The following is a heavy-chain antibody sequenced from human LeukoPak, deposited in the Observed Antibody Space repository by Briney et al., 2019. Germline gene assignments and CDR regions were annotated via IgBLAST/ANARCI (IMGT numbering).Heavy chain of an antibody. CDR1: RYSISSGYY. D-gene: IGHD2-2*01. Sequence: PSETLCLTCAVSRYSISSGYYWAWIRQPPGKGLEWSRSMHHSGKAYYKPSIRSRVTISLDTSKNKLSVNLISVTAADTAVYYCAREWYCSSTSCHYYFEYWGQGTLVTVSS. J-gene: IGHJ4*02. CDR2: MHHSGKA. V-gene: IGHV4-38-2*02. CDR3: AREWYCSSTSCHYYFEY.